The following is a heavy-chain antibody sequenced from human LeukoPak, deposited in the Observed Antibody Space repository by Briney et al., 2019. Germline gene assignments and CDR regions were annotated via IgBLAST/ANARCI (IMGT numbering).Heavy chain of an antibody. CDR2: ISYDGSNK. CDR3: AREGHERGYSYGIVKELCAFDI. Sequence: GGSLRLSCAASGFTFSSYAMHWVRQAPGKGLEWVAVISYDGSNKYYADSVKGRFTISRDNSKNTLYLQMNSLRAEDTAVYYCAREGHERGYSYGIVKELCAFDIWGQGTMVTVSS. J-gene: IGHJ3*02. CDR1: GFTFSSYA. V-gene: IGHV3-30-3*01. D-gene: IGHD5-18*01.